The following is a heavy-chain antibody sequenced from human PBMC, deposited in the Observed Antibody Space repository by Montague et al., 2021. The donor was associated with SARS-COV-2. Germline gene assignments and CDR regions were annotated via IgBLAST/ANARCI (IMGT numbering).Heavy chain of an antibody. CDR3: ARGLTDISMIVVVLLGASHYFDF. V-gene: IGHV4-34*01. D-gene: IGHD3-22*01. Sequence: SETLSLTCAVYGGSFSDYHWSWIRQPPGQGLEWIGEINHSGNTNXNPSLKSRVTISRDTSKSQFSLKLSSVTAADTAVYYCARGLTDISMIVVVLLGASHYFDFWGQGTLVTVSS. J-gene: IGHJ4*02. CDR2: INHSGNT. CDR1: GGSFSDYH.